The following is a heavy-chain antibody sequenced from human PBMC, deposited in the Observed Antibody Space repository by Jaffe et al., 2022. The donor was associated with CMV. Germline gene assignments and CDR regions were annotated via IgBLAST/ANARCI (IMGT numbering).Heavy chain of an antibody. CDR1: GFSLSTSGMC. V-gene: IGHV2-70*15. D-gene: IGHD6-6*01. Sequence: QVTLRESGPALVKPTQTLTLTCTFSGFSLSTSGMCVSWIRQPPGKALEWLARIDWDDDKYYSTSLKTRLTISKDTSKNQVVLTMTNMDPVDTATYYCARIRMSSSSSVGDYFDYWGQGTLVTVSS. CDR2: IDWDDDK. J-gene: IGHJ4*02. CDR3: ARIRMSSSSSVGDYFDY.